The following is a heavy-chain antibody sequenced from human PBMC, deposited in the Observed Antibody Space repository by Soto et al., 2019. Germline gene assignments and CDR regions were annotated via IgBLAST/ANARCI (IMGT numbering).Heavy chain of an antibody. D-gene: IGHD3-22*01. J-gene: IGHJ4*02. V-gene: IGHV4-39*01. Sequence: SETLSLICNVSGGSISKSNYYWGGIRQPPGKGLEWIGSIYYTGNTYYNPSLKSRVTISVDTSKNQFSLKLDSVTAADTAVYFCERHSIWLLLSDYWGQGSLVTVSS. CDR3: ERHSIWLLLSDY. CDR2: IYYTGNT. CDR1: GGSISKSNYY.